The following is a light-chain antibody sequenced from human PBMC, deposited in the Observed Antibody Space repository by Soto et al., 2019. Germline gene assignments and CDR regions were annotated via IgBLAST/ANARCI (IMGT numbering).Light chain of an antibody. J-gene: IGKJ5*01. V-gene: IGKV3-11*01. CDR2: DAS. CDR1: QSVSSD. Sequence: EIVLTQSPGTLSLSPVERATLSCRASQSVSSDFLAWYQRKPGQAPRLLIYDASNRATGVPARFSGGGSGTDFTLTISSLEPEDFAVYYCQHRSNWPITFGQGTRLEI. CDR3: QHRSNWPIT.